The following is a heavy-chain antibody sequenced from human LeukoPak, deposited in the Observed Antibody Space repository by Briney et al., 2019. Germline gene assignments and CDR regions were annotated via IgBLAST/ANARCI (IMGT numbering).Heavy chain of an antibody. CDR3: AKQYFDWFFDY. V-gene: IGHV3-30*18. CDR2: ISYDGSNK. Sequence: PGRSLRLSCAASGFTFSSYGMHWVRQAPGKGLEWVAVISYDGSNKYYADSVKGRFIISRDNSKNTLYLQMNSLRAEDTAVYYCAKQYFDWFFDYWGQGTLVTVSS. CDR1: GFTFSSYG. J-gene: IGHJ4*02. D-gene: IGHD3-9*01.